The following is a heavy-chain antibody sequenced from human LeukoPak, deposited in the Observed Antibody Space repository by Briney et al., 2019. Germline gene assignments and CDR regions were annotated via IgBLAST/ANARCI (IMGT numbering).Heavy chain of an antibody. Sequence: GGSLRLSCAASGFTFSSYAMHWVRQAPGKGLEWVAVISYDGSNKYYADSVKGRFTISRDNSKNSLYLQMNSLRAEDTAVYYCARVGFPGGDYGSGRAVAFDIWGQGTMVTVSS. J-gene: IGHJ3*02. CDR2: ISYDGSNK. D-gene: IGHD3-10*01. V-gene: IGHV3-30-3*01. CDR3: ARVGFPGGDYGSGRAVAFDI. CDR1: GFTFSSYA.